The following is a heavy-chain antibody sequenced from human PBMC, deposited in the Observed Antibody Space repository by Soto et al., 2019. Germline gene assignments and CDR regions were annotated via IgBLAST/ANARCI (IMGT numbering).Heavy chain of an antibody. Sequence: QVQLVQTGAEVKKPGASVKVSCKASGYTFTGYYMHWVRQAPGQGLEWMGWINPNSGGTNYAQKFHAWVTMTSDTSISTAYMELSRLRSDDTAVYYCARDQRGDFWSGYQFDYWGQGPLVTVSS. D-gene: IGHD3-3*01. CDR2: INPNSGGT. V-gene: IGHV1-2*04. CDR3: ARDQRGDFWSGYQFDY. CDR1: GYTFTGYY. J-gene: IGHJ4*02.